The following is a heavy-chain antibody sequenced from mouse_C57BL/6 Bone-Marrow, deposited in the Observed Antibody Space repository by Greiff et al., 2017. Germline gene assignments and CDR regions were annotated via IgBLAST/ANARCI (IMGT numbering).Heavy chain of an antibody. V-gene: IGHV1-69*01. J-gene: IGHJ1*03. D-gene: IGHD2-4*01. CDR3: ARDYGPV. Sequence: QVQLQQPGAELVMPGASVKLSCKASGYTFTSYWMHWVKQRPGQGLEWIGEIDPSDSYTNYNQKFKGKSTFTVDKSSSTAYMQRSSLTSEDSAVYYCARDYGPVWGTGTTVTVSS. CDR1: GYTFTSYW. CDR2: IDPSDSYT.